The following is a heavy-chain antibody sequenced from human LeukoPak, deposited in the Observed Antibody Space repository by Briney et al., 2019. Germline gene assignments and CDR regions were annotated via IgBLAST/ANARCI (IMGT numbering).Heavy chain of an antibody. Sequence: GGSLRLSCSASRFTFSTYTMNWVRQAPGKGLEWVANIKRDGSEKNYVDSVRGRFTVSRDNRENSLYLHLNSLGVEDTAVYYCARGSVVDESGSYYRWFDLWGQGSLVTVSS. D-gene: IGHD3-10*01. CDR3: ARGSVVDESGSYYRWFDL. CDR2: IKRDGSEK. J-gene: IGHJ5*01. CDR1: RFTFSTYT. V-gene: IGHV3-7*01.